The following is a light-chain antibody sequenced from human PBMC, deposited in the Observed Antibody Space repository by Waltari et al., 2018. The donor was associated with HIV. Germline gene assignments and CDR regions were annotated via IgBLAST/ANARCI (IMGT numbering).Light chain of an antibody. J-gene: IGLJ2*01. CDR2: EVT. CDR1: SSDVGGYNY. CDR3: SSDAGSGRLL. Sequence: QSALTQPPSASGSPGQSVTISCTVTSSDVGGYNYVAWYQQHPGKAPKLMIYEVTKRPSGVPDRFSGSKSGNTASLTVSGLQAEDEADYYCSSDAGSGRLLFGGGTKLTVL. V-gene: IGLV2-8*01.